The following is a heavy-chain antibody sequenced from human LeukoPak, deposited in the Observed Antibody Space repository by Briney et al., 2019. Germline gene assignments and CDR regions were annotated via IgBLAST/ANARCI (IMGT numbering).Heavy chain of an antibody. Sequence: SETLSLTCTVSGGSISSYYWSWIRQPPGKGLEWIGYIYYSGRTNYNPSLKTRVTISIDTSKNQFSLKLSSVTAADTAVYYCARESRKVVVPADTRPYYYYYMDVWGKGTTVTVSS. CDR2: IYYSGRT. J-gene: IGHJ6*03. D-gene: IGHD2-2*01. CDR1: GGSISSYY. CDR3: ARESRKVVVPADTRPYYYYYMDV. V-gene: IGHV4-59*01.